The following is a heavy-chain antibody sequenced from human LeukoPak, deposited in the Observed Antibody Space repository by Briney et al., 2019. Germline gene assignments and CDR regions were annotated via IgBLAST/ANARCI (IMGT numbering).Heavy chain of an antibody. Sequence: TSETLSLTCAVYGGSFSGYYWSWIRQPPGKGLEWIGEINHSGSTNYNPSLKSRVTISVDTSKNQFSLKLSPVTAADTAVYYCASTQLGYCSGGSCYTNYWGQGTLVTVSS. CDR3: ASTQLGYCSGGSCYTNY. CDR2: INHSGST. V-gene: IGHV4-34*01. J-gene: IGHJ4*02. CDR1: GGSFSGYY. D-gene: IGHD2-15*01.